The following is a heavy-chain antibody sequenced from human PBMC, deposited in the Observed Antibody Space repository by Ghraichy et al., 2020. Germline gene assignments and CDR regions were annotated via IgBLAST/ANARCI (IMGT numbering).Heavy chain of an antibody. J-gene: IGHJ3*02. D-gene: IGHD6-19*01. CDR2: ISSNGGST. V-gene: IGHV3-64*01. CDR3: ASSSYSSGWYATPAFDI. CDR1: GFTFSSYA. Sequence: GGSLRLSCAASGFTFSSYAMHWVRQAPGKGLEYVSAISSNGGSTYYANSVKGRFTISRDNSKNTLYLQMGSLRAEDMAVYYCASSSYSSGWYATPAFDIWGQGTMVTVSS.